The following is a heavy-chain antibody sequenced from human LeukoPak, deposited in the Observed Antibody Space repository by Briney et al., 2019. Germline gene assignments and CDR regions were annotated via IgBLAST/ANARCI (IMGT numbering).Heavy chain of an antibody. J-gene: IGHJ4*02. CDR1: GFTFSIFG. CDR3: AKGTKGFDY. Sequence: PGGSLRLSCAASGFTFSIFGMSWIRQAPGKGLERVSGITNGGENTYYADSVKGRFTISRDNSKNTLFLQMNSLRAEDTAAYYCAKGTKGFDYWGQGTLVTVSS. CDR2: ITNGGENT. V-gene: IGHV3-23*01.